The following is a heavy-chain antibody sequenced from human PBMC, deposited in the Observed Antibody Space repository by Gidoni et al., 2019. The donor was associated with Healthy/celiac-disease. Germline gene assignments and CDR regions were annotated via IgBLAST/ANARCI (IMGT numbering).Heavy chain of an antibody. D-gene: IGHD3-22*01. CDR2: IYYSGST. Sequence: QVQLQESGPGLVKPSQTLSLTCTVSGCSISSGGYYWSWIRQHPGKGLEWIGYIYYSGSTYYNPSLKSRVTISVDTSKNQFSLKLSSVTAADTAVYYCAREVSPSYDSSGIDYWGQGTLVTVSS. CDR1: GCSISSGGYY. J-gene: IGHJ4*02. CDR3: AREVSPSYDSSGIDY. V-gene: IGHV4-31*03.